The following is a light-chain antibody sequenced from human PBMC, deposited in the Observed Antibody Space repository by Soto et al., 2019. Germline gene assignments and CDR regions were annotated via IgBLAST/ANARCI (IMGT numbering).Light chain of an antibody. Sequence: QSALTQPRSVSGSPGQSVTISCTGTSSDVGNYNYVSWYQQHTGKAPKVMIYDVNKWPSGVPDRFSGSKSGNTASLTISGLQAEDEADYYCCSYAGSYTWVFGGGTKLTVL. V-gene: IGLV2-11*01. CDR3: CSYAGSYTWV. J-gene: IGLJ3*02. CDR2: DVN. CDR1: SSDVGNYNY.